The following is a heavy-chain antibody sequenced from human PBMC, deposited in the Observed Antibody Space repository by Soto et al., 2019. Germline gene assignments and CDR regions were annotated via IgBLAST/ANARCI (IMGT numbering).Heavy chain of an antibody. J-gene: IGHJ4*02. Sequence: EVQLLESGGGLVQPGGSLRLSCAASGFTFSSYAMSWVRQAPGKGLEWVSAINGRGGSTYYAESVKGRFTISRDNSKNTLYIQMISWGAYDTGVSYCAQALHCFDYWGQGTLVSVSS. CDR1: GFTFSSYA. CDR3: AQALHCFDY. CDR2: INGRGGST. V-gene: IGHV3-23*01.